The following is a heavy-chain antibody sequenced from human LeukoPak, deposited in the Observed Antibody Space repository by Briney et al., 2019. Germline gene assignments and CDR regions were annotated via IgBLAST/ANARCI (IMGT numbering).Heavy chain of an antibody. CDR3: ARDQYRRMDY. J-gene: IGHJ4*02. CDR2: IYTSGST. V-gene: IGHV4-61*02. Sequence: SETLSLTCTVSGGSISSSSYYWSWIRQPAGKGLEWIGRIYTSGSTNYNPSLKSRVTMSVDTSKNQFSLKLSSVTAADTAVYYCARDQYRRMDYWGQGTLVTVSS. CDR1: GGSISSSSYY. D-gene: IGHD2-2*02.